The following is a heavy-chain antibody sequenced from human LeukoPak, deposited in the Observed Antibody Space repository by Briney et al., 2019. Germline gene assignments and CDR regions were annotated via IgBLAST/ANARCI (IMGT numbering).Heavy chain of an antibody. D-gene: IGHD3-16*02. CDR2: MNPNSGNT. J-gene: IGHJ4*02. CDR3: AGGDPYDYVWGSYRYRWQN. CDR1: GYTFTSYD. Sequence: ASVKVSCKASGYTFTSYDINWVRQATGQGLEWMGWMNPNSGNTGYAQKFQGRVTMTRNTSISTAYMELSSLRSEDTAVYYCAGGDPYDYVWGSYRYRWQNWGQGTLVTVSS. V-gene: IGHV1-8*01.